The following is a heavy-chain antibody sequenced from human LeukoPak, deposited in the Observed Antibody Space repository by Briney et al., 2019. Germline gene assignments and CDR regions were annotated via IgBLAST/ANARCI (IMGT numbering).Heavy chain of an antibody. Sequence: SETLSLTCTVSGGSIGSYYWSWIRQPAGKGLEWIGRIYTSGSTNYNPSLKSRVTMSVDTSKNQFSLKLSSVTAADTAVYYCARDKDLLPTAWFDPWGQGTLVTVSS. D-gene: IGHD2-15*01. CDR1: GGSIGSYY. J-gene: IGHJ5*02. V-gene: IGHV4-4*07. CDR2: IYTSGST. CDR3: ARDKDLLPTAWFDP.